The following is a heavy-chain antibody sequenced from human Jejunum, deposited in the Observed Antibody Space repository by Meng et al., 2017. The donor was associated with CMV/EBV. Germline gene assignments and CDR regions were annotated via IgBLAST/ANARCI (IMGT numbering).Heavy chain of an antibody. CDR2: IYKHGNT. V-gene: IGHV3-66*01. CDR3: AKGGGTYYQGWFDP. J-gene: IGHJ5*02. D-gene: IGHD1-26*01. CDR1: GFTVGDNY. Sequence: EVQLVESGGGLVPPGGSLRLSCAASGFTVGDNYLTLVRQPPGKGLECVSFIYKHGNTYYADSVKGRFTISRDNSKNTVYLQMNSLRAEDTAVYYCAKGGGTYYQGWFDPWGQGTLVTVSS.